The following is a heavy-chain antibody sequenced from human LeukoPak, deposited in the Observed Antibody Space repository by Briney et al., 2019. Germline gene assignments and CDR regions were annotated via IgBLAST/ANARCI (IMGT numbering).Heavy chain of an antibody. CDR2: INPNSGGT. CDR3: AREDCRREMATICWFDP. Sequence: AASVKVSCKASGYTFTGYYMHWVRQAPGQGLEWMGWINPNSGGTNYAQKFQGRVTMTRDTSISTAYMELSRLRSDDTAVYYCAREDCRREMATICWFDPWGQGTLVTVSS. V-gene: IGHV1-2*02. CDR1: GYTFTGYY. J-gene: IGHJ5*02. D-gene: IGHD5-24*01.